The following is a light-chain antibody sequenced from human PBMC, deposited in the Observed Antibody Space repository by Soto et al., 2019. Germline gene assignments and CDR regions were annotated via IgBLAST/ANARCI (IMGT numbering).Light chain of an antibody. CDR2: KAS. CDR1: QSISSC. V-gene: IGKV3-11*01. CDR3: QQRSNCPIP. Sequence: DIGSTQSPATLYSSQGERDTISCRASQSISSCLVWYQQKPGKAPKLLIYKASYRDTGVPSRFSGSGSGTEFTLTISSLEPEDFARYYCQQRSNCPIPFGQVTRLAI. J-gene: IGKJ5*01.